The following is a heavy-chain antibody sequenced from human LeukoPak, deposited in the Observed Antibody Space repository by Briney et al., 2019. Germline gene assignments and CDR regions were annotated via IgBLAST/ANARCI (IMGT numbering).Heavy chain of an antibody. J-gene: IGHJ1*01. Sequence: SETLSLTCTVSVGSISSSSYYWGWIRQPPGKGLEWIGSIYYSGSTYYNPSLKSRVTISVDTSKNQFSLKLSSVTAADTAVYYCARAYGDYGQDFQHWGQGTLVTVSS. V-gene: IGHV4-39*07. CDR3: ARAYGDYGQDFQH. CDR2: IYYSGST. D-gene: IGHD4-17*01. CDR1: VGSISSSSYY.